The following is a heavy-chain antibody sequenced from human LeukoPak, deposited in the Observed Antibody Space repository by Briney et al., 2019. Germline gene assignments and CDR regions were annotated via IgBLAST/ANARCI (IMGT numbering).Heavy chain of an antibody. CDR1: GFTFSSYA. CDR2: ISYDGSNK. Sequence: GGSLRLSCAASGFTFSSYAMHWVRQAPGKGLEWVAVISYDGSNKYYADSVKGRFTISRDSSKNTLYLQMNSLRAEDTAVYYCASFYCSSTSCHNPHFDYWGQGTLVTVSS. CDR3: ASFYCSSTSCHNPHFDY. V-gene: IGHV3-30*04. D-gene: IGHD2-2*02. J-gene: IGHJ4*02.